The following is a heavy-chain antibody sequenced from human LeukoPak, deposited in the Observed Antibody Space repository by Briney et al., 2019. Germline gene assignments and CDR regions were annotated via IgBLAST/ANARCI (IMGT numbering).Heavy chain of an antibody. V-gene: IGHV3-21*06. Sequence: PGGSLRLSCEASGFTFDTYTVNWVRQAPGKGLEWVSSIASDTTYIKYADSVKGRFTVSRGNAKNSVFLEMKSLRADDTAIYFCARDYYDSSASATFDYWGRGTLATVSS. D-gene: IGHD3-22*01. J-gene: IGHJ4*02. CDR1: GFTFDTYT. CDR2: IASDTTYI. CDR3: ARDYYDSSASATFDY.